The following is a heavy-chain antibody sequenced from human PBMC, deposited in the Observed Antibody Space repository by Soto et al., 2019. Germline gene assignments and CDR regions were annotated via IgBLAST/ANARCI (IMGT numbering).Heavy chain of an antibody. CDR1: GYTFTSYY. CDR2: INPSGGST. CDR3: ARTPQLAIFGVVPAHFDYGMDV. Sequence: ASVKVSCKASGYTFTSYYMHWVRQAPGQGLEWMGIINPSGGSTSYAQKFRGRVTMTRDTSTSTVYMELSSLRSEDTAVYYCARTPQLAIFGVVPAHFDYGMDVWGQGTTVTVSS. J-gene: IGHJ6*02. V-gene: IGHV1-46*01. D-gene: IGHD3-3*01.